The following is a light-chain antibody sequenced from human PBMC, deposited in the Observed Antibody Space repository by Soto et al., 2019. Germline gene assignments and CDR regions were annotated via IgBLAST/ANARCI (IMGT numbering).Light chain of an antibody. Sequence: IQMTQSPSTLSASAGDRVTITCRARQNINNWLAWYQQKPGRPPKLLIYKTSNLESGVPSRFSGSGSGTEYTLTISSLQPDDSATYYCQQYGSYSTFGQGTKLEIK. CDR2: KTS. V-gene: IGKV1-5*03. CDR1: QNINNW. J-gene: IGKJ2*01. CDR3: QQYGSYST.